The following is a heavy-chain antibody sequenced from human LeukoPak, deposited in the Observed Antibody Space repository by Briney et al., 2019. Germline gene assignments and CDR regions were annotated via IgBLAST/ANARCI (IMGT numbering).Heavy chain of an antibody. D-gene: IGHD2-2*01. CDR2: MNPNSGNT. CDR3: ARGRRTRYCSSTSCYYFDY. Sequence: ASVKVSCKASRYTFTSYDINWVRQATGQGLEWMRWMNPNSGNTGYAQKFQGRVTITRNTSISTAYMELSSLRSEDTAVYYCARGRRTRYCSSTSCYYFDYWGQGTLVTVSS. J-gene: IGHJ4*02. V-gene: IGHV1-8*03. CDR1: RYTFTSYD.